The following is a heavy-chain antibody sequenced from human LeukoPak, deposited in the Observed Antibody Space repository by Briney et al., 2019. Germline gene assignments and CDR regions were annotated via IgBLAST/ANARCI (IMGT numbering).Heavy chain of an antibody. V-gene: IGHV3-23*01. CDR1: GFTFNSYA. J-gene: IGHJ4*02. Sequence: GGSLRLSCAASGFTFNSYAMSWVRQAPGRGLECVSSIGAGSGTTHYADSVKGRFTISRDNSKNTLYLQMNSLRAEDTAVYYCARNWNYDDWGQGTLVTVSS. CDR3: ARNWNYDD. D-gene: IGHD1-7*01. CDR2: IGAGSGTT.